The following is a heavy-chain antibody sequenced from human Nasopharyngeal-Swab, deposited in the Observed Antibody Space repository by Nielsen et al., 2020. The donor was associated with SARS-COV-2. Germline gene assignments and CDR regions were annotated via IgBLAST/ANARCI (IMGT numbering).Heavy chain of an antibody. Sequence: SETLSLTCTVSGGSISSGGYYWSWLRQHPGKGLEWIGYIYYSGSTYYNPPLKSRVTISVDTSKNQFSLKLSSVTAADTAVYYCARARITMIVVVDAFDIWGQGTMVTVSS. CDR1: GGSISSGGYY. J-gene: IGHJ3*02. D-gene: IGHD3-22*01. CDR2: IYYSGST. CDR3: ARARITMIVVVDAFDI. V-gene: IGHV4-31*03.